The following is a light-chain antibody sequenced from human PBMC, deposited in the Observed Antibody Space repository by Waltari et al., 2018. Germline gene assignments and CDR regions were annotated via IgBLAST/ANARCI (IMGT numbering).Light chain of an antibody. J-gene: IGLJ1*01. Sequence: SVLTQTPSVSAAPGQRVTISCLGSTSNIGNNYVSWYQQLPGAAPKLLISDDHKRPSGTPDRFSGSKSGTSATLAITGLQTEDEADYFCGAWDGSLTLYVFGPGTRVTVL. CDR3: GAWDGSLTLYV. V-gene: IGLV1-51*01. CDR1: TSNIGNNY. CDR2: DDH.